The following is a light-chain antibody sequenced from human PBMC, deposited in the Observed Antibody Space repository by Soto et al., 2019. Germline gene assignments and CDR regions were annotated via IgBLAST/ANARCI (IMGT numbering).Light chain of an antibody. Sequence: DIVMTQSPDSLAVSLGERATINCKSSQSVLYSSNNKNYLAGYQQKPGQPPKLLIYWASTRASGVPDRFSGSESGTDFTLTISSLQAEDVAVYYCQQYYSTPPSFGQGTKLEIK. V-gene: IGKV4-1*01. J-gene: IGKJ2*01. CDR2: WAS. CDR1: QSVLYSSNNKNY. CDR3: QQYYSTPPS.